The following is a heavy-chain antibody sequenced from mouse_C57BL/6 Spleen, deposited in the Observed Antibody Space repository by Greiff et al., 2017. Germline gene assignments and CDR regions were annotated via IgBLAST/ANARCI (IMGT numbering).Heavy chain of an antibody. D-gene: IGHD4-1*01. J-gene: IGHJ1*03. Sequence: VKLMESGPELVKPGASVKISCKASGYAFSSSWMNWVKQRPGKGLEWIGRIYPGDGDTNYNGKFKGKATLTADKSSSTAYMKLSSLTSEDSAVYFCARGGNWDVDWYFDVWGTGTTVTVSS. CDR2: IYPGDGDT. V-gene: IGHV1-82*01. CDR3: ARGGNWDVDWYFDV. CDR1: GYAFSSSW.